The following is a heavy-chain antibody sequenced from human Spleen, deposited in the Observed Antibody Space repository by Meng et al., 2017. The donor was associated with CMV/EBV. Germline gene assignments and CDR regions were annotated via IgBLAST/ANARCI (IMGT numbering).Heavy chain of an antibody. V-gene: IGHV4-39*07. CDR1: DGSIITSDYY. Sequence: ESLKISCTVSDGSIITSDYYWGWIRQPPGKRLEWIATIYYNGATYYNPSLQSRVTISVDTSKNQFSLKLNSVTPEDTAVYYCARDYYDSGGYYYTEGYYHGLDVWGQGTTVTVSS. J-gene: IGHJ6*02. CDR3: ARDYYDSGGYYYTEGYYHGLDV. CDR2: IYYNGAT. D-gene: IGHD3-22*01.